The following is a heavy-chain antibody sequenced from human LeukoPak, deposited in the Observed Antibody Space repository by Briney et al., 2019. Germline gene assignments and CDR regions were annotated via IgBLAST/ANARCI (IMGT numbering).Heavy chain of an antibody. CDR3: ATILPSMVRGVPSDYYYYGMDV. Sequence: ASVKVSCKVSGYTLTELSMHWVRQAPGKGLEWMGGFDPEDGETIYAQKFQGRVTMTEDTSTDTAYMELSSLRSEDTAVYYCATILPSMVRGVPSDYYYYGMDVSGQGTTVTVSS. CDR1: GYTLTELS. CDR2: FDPEDGET. D-gene: IGHD3-10*01. J-gene: IGHJ6*02. V-gene: IGHV1-24*01.